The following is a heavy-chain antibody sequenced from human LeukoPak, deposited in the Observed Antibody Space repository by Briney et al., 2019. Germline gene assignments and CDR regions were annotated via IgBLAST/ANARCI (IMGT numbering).Heavy chain of an antibody. J-gene: IGHJ3*02. CDR1: GGSISSSSYY. CDR2: IYYSGST. CDR3: VRDWEGFNFDI. Sequence: SETLSLTCTVSGGSISSSSYYWGWIRQPPGKGLEWIGTIYYSGSTYYAPSLRSRVTMSVDTSKNQFSLKLRSVTAADTAVYYCVRDWEGFNFDIWGQGTMVTVSS. V-gene: IGHV4-39*07. D-gene: IGHD1-26*01.